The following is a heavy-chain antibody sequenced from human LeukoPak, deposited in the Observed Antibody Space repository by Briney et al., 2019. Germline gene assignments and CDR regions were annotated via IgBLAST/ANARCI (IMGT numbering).Heavy chain of an antibody. CDR2: IYTSGST. CDR3: AGNYYGSGSYYSEDRY. Sequence: SETLSLTCSVSGGSISSGSYYWRWIRQPAGKGLEWIVRIYTSGSTNYNPSLKSRVTISVDTSKNQFSLKLSSVTAADTAVYYCAGNYYGSGSYYSEDRYWGQGTLVTVSS. V-gene: IGHV4-61*02. D-gene: IGHD3-10*01. CDR1: GGSISSGSYY. J-gene: IGHJ4*02.